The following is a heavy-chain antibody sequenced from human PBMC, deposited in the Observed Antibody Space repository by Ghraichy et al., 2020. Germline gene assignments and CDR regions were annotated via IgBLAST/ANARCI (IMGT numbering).Heavy chain of an antibody. V-gene: IGHV1-2*06. CDR2: INPNSGGT. J-gene: IGHJ4*02. Sequence: ASVKVSCKASGYTFTGYYMHWVRQAPGQGLEWMGRINPNSGGTNYAQKFQGRVTMTRDTSISTAYMELSRLRSDDTAVYYCARARDIGAAAGPLLEDYWGQGTLVTVSS. CDR3: ARARDIGAAAGPLLEDY. CDR1: GYTFTGYY. D-gene: IGHD6-13*01.